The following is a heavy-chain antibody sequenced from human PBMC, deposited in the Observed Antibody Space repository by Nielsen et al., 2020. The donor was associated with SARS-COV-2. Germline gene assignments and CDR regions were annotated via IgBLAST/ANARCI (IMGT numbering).Heavy chain of an antibody. V-gene: IGHV3-9*01. J-gene: IGHJ4*02. CDR1: GFTFDDYA. CDR3: ARDRRYYDSSGYLY. D-gene: IGHD3-22*01. CDR2: IRWNSGSI. Sequence: SLKISCAASGFTFDDYAMHWVRQAPGKGLEWVSGIRWNSGSIGYADSVKGRFTISRDNAKNSLYLQMNSLRAEDTAVYYCARDRRYYDSSGYLYWGQGTLVTVSA.